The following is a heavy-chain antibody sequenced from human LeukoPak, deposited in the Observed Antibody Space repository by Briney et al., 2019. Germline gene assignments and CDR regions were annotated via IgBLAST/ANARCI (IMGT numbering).Heavy chain of an antibody. V-gene: IGHV3-48*03. Sequence: AGGSLRLSCAASGFTFSSYEMNWVRQAPGKGLGWVSYISSSGSTIYYADSVKGRFTISRDNAKNSLYLQMNSLRAEDTAVYYCARERHYGGNPVLDYWGQGTLVTVSS. CDR3: ARERHYGGNPVLDY. CDR2: ISSSGSTI. J-gene: IGHJ4*02. CDR1: GFTFSSYE. D-gene: IGHD4-23*01.